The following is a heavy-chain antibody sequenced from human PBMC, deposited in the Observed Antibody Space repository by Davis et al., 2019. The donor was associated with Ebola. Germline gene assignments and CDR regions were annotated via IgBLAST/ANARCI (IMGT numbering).Heavy chain of an antibody. CDR2: ISGSADAT. CDR3: AKSDCGGIGCKLINF. V-gene: IGHV3-23*01. Sequence: PGGSLRLSCVASGFTFSDYWMTWVRQTPGKGLEWVSRISGSADATYYADSVQGRFTVSRDNSKNILYLQMNSLRAEDTAIYYCAKSDCGGIGCKLINFWGQGTLVTVSS. CDR1: GFTFSDYW. D-gene: IGHD2-21*01. J-gene: IGHJ4*02.